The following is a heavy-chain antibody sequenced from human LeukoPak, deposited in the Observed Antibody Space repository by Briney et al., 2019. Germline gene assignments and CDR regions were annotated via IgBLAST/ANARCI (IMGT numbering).Heavy chain of an antibody. CDR1: GFTFSSYS. Sequence: SGGSLRLSCAASGFTFSSYSMNWVRQAPGKGLEWVSSMSSSSSYIYYADSVKGRFTISRDNAKNSLYLQMNSLRAEDTAVYYCAREIPNSITMVRGVIAYYYYYMDVWGKGTTVTISS. D-gene: IGHD3-10*01. CDR2: MSSSSSYI. J-gene: IGHJ6*03. CDR3: AREIPNSITMVRGVIAYYYYYMDV. V-gene: IGHV3-21*01.